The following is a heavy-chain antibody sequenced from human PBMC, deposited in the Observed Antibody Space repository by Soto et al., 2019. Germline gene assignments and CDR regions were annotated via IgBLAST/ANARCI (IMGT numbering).Heavy chain of an antibody. Sequence: QVQLVQSGAEVKKPGASVKVSCKASGYTFTSYGISWVRQAPGQGLEWMGWISAYNGNTNYAQKLQGRVTMTTDTATSTAYMELRGLRSDDTAVYYCARVLEQWLVHGWFDPWGQGTLVTVSS. CDR2: ISAYNGNT. D-gene: IGHD6-19*01. CDR3: ARVLEQWLVHGWFDP. J-gene: IGHJ5*02. CDR1: GYTFTSYG. V-gene: IGHV1-18*04.